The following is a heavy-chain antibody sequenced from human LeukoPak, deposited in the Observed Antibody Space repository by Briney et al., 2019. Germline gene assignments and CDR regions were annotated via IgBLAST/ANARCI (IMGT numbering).Heavy chain of an antibody. CDR1: GFDFSNYW. CDR2: IDSYGNNR. J-gene: IGHJ5*02. CDR3: TRELASAGGP. Sequence: GGSLRLSCAASGFDFSNYWMHWVRQAPGKGLVWVSRIDSYGNNRDYADSVKGRFSISRDNAGNTLYLQMNGLRVEDTAVYYCTRELASAGGPWGQGTLVTVSS. V-gene: IGHV3-74*01.